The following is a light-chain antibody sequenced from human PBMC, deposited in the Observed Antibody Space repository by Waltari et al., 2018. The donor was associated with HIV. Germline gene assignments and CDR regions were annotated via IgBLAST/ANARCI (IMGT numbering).Light chain of an antibody. CDR1: TGAVTSGNY. V-gene: IGLV7-43*01. J-gene: IGLJ1*01. CDR3: LLYYGGAQRYV. Sequence: QTVVTQEPSLTVSPGGTVPLTCASSTGAVTSGNYQNCFQQKPGQAPRGLIYSTSNKNSWTPARFSGSLLGGKAALTLSGVQPEDEAEYYCLLYYGGAQRYVFGTGTKVTVL. CDR2: STS.